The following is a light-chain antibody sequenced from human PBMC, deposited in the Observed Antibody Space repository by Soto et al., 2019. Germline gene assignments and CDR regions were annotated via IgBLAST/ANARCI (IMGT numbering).Light chain of an antibody. V-gene: IGKV1-39*01. Sequence: DIQMTQSPASLSASVGDRVTISCRASQSIGRNLNWYQQKPGKAPTLLMFTSSNLQSGVPSRFSGSGSGTDFILTISSLQPEDFATYYCQQYNIYFITFGQGTRLEIK. J-gene: IGKJ5*01. CDR1: QSIGRN. CDR2: TSS. CDR3: QQYNIYFIT.